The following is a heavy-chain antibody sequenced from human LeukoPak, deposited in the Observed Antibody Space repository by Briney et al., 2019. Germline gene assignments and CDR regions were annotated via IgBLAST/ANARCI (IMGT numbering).Heavy chain of an antibody. Sequence: GGSLRLSCAASGFTFDDYGMSWVRQAPGKGLEWVSGINWNGGSTGYADSVKGRFTISRDNAKNSLYLQMNSLRAEDTAVYYCARGTHYYDISGYDYWGQGTLVTVSS. V-gene: IGHV3-20*04. CDR1: GFTFDDYG. CDR3: ARGTHYYDISGYDY. D-gene: IGHD3-22*01. CDR2: INWNGGST. J-gene: IGHJ4*02.